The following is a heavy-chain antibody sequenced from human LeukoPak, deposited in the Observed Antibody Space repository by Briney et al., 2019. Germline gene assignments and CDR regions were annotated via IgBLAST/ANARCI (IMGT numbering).Heavy chain of an antibody. V-gene: IGHV1-24*01. J-gene: IGHJ4*02. CDR1: GGTFSSYA. Sequence: ASVKVSCKASGGTFSSYAISWVRQAPGKGLEWMGGFDPEDGETIYAQKFQGRVTMTEDTSTDTAYMELSSLRSEDTAVYYCATDRDTAPTGYWGQGTLVTVSS. CDR2: FDPEDGET. CDR3: ATDRDTAPTGY. D-gene: IGHD5-18*01.